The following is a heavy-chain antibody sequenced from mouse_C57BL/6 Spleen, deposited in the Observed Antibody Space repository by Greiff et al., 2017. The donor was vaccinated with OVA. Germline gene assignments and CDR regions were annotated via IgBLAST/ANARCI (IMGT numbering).Heavy chain of an antibody. CDR1: GYSIPSGYD. D-gene: IGHD2-4*01. CDR3: ARGPYDYLRFAY. CDR2: ISYSGSP. J-gene: IGHJ3*01. Sequence: EVKLVESGPGMVKPSQSLSLTCTVPGYSIPSGYDWHWIRPFPGNKLEWMGYISYSGSPNYNPSLQSRSSITHDTSKNHFFLKLNSVTTEDTATYYCARGPYDYLRFAYWGQGTLVTVSA. V-gene: IGHV3-1*01.